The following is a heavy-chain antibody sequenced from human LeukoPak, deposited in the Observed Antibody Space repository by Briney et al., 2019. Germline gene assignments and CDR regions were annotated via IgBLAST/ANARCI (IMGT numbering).Heavy chain of an antibody. J-gene: IGHJ4*02. CDR2: ISYDGSNK. Sequence: PGGSLRLSCAASGFTFRSYAMHWVRQAPGKGLEWVAVISYDGSNKYYADSVKGRFTISRDNSKNTLYLQMNSLRAEDTAVYYCARDQESGSGSPFDYWGQGTLVTVSS. CDR1: GFTFRSYA. V-gene: IGHV3-30-3*01. D-gene: IGHD3-10*01. CDR3: ARDQESGSGSPFDY.